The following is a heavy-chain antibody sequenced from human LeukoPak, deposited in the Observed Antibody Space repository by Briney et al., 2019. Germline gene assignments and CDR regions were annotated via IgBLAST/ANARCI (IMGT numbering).Heavy chain of an antibody. CDR1: GGSIRSYY. CDR3: AGDSSMGV. Sequence: SETLSLTCTVSGGSIRSYYWSWIRQPPGKGLEWIANIYYSGSTNYNPSLKSRVIISLGTSKNQFSLKLSSVTAADAAVYYCAGDSSMGVWGRGTTVTVSS. J-gene: IGHJ6*02. CDR2: IYYSGST. V-gene: IGHV4-59*01.